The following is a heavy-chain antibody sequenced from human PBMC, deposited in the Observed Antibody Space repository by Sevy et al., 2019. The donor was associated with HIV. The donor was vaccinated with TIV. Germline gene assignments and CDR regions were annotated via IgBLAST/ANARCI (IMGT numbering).Heavy chain of an antibody. CDR2: FDPEDGET. V-gene: IGHV1-24*01. CDR1: GYTLNKLS. D-gene: IGHD3-22*01. Sequence: ASVKVSCKVSGYTLNKLSMHWVRQAPGKGLEWMGSFDPEDGETFYAQKFQGRLTMTEDTSTDTAYMELSSLRSEDTAVYYCAATKDYYESSGPPFDYWGQGTLVTVSS. J-gene: IGHJ4*02. CDR3: AATKDYYESSGPPFDY.